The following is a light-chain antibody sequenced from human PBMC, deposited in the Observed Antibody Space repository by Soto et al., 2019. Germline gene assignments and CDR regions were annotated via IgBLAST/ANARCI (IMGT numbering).Light chain of an antibody. CDR2: GAS. CDR1: QSVSSSY. CDR3: QQYCSSPRT. V-gene: IGKV3-20*01. Sequence: EIVLTQSPGTLSLSPGERATLSCRASQSVSSSYLAWYQLKPGQAPRLLIYGASSRATGIPDRFSGSGSGTDFTLTISRLDPEDFAVYFCQQYCSSPRTFGQGTKVEIK. J-gene: IGKJ1*01.